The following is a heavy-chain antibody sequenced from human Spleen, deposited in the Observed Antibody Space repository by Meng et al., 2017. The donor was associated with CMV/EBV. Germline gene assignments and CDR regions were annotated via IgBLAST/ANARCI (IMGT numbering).Heavy chain of an antibody. J-gene: IGHJ4*02. CDR2: INHSGST. V-gene: IGHV4-34*01. Sequence: GGSFSGYYWSGIRQPPGKGLEWIGEINHSGSTNYNPSLKSRVTISVDTSKNQFSLKLSSVTAADTAVYYCARGGSITIFGVVTVFDYWGQGTLVTVSS. CDR3: ARGGSITIFGVVTVFDY. CDR1: GGSFSGYY. D-gene: IGHD3-3*01.